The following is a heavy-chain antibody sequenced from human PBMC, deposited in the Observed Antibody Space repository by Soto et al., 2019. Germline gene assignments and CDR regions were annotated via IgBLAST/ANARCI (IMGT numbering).Heavy chain of an antibody. CDR2: IRSKANSYAT. J-gene: IGHJ6*03. Sequence: EVQLVESGGGLVQPGGSLKLSCAASGFTFSGSAMHWVRQASGKGLEWVGRIRSKANSYATAYAASVKGRFTISRDDSKNTAYLQTNSLKTEDTAVYYCTSRNYYYYMDVWGKGTTVTVSS. CDR3: TSRNYYYYMDV. V-gene: IGHV3-73*01. CDR1: GFTFSGSA.